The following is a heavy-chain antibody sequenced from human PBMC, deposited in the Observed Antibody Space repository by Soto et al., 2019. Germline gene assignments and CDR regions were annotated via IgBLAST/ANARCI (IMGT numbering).Heavy chain of an antibody. J-gene: IGHJ4*02. V-gene: IGHV4-39*01. D-gene: IGHD6-19*01. CDR2: IYYSGST. Sequence: SETLSLTCTVSGGSISSCSYYWGWIRQPPGKGLEWIGSIYYSGSTYYNPSLKSRVTISVDTSKNQFSLKLSSVTAADTAVYYCASGIAVAGTRNFDYWGQGTLVTVS. CDR1: GGSISSCSYY. CDR3: ASGIAVAGTRNFDY.